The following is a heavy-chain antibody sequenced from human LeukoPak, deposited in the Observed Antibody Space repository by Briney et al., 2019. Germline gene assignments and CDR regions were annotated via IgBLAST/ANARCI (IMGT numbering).Heavy chain of an antibody. Sequence: GGSLRLSCAASGFTLSNYAMTWVRQAPRKGLQWVSTITSRGDKTYYADSVKGRFTISRDNSKNTLYLQMNNLRAEDTALYYCANNYYGSGNWFDPWGQGTLVTVSS. V-gene: IGHV3-23*01. D-gene: IGHD3-10*01. CDR2: ITSRGDKT. CDR3: ANNYYGSGNWFDP. CDR1: GFTLSNYA. J-gene: IGHJ5*02.